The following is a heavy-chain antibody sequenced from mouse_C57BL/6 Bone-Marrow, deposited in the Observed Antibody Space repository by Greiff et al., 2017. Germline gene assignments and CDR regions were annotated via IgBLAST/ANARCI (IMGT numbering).Heavy chain of an antibody. CDR3: ARGDSNYWFAY. D-gene: IGHD2-5*01. CDR1: GYTFTNYW. J-gene: IGHJ3*01. CDR2: IYPGGGYT. Sequence: QVQLKQSGAELVRPGPSVKMSCKASGYTFTNYWIGWAKQRPGHGLEWIGDIYPGGGYTNYNEKFKGKATLTADKSSSTAYMQFSSLTSEDSAIYYCARGDSNYWFAYWGQGTLVTVTA. V-gene: IGHV1-63*01.